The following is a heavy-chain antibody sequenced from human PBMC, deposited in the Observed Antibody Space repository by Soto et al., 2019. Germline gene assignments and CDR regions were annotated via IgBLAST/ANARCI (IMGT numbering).Heavy chain of an antibody. CDR3: ARERNTGYDYSYYYGMDV. CDR1: GFTFSPHA. CDR2: ISYDGTNK. J-gene: IGHJ6*02. D-gene: IGHD5-18*01. Sequence: QVQLVESGGGVIQPGRSLRLSCAASGFTFSPHAMHWVRQGPGKGLEWVALISYDGTNKYYADSVKGRFTISRDNSKNTLYLQMNSLRAEDTAVYYCARERNTGYDYSYYYGMDVWGQGTTVTVSS. V-gene: IGHV3-30-3*01.